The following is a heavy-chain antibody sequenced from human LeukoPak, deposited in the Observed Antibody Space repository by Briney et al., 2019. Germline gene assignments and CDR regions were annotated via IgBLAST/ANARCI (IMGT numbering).Heavy chain of an antibody. J-gene: IGHJ4*02. Sequence: PSETLSLTCAVYGGSFSGYYWSWIRQPPGKGLEWIGEITHSGSTNYNPSLKSRVTISVDTFKNQFSLKLSSVTAADTAVYYCARGDGESTVTGPFDYRGQGTLVTVSS. D-gene: IGHD4-17*01. V-gene: IGHV4-34*01. CDR1: GGSFSGYY. CDR2: ITHSGST. CDR3: ARGDGESTVTGPFDY.